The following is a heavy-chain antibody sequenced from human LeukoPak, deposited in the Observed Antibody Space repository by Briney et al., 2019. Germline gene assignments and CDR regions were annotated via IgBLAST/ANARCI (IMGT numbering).Heavy chain of an antibody. CDR2: INSDGSWT. Sequence: GGSLRLSCAASGDYWMHWVRQAPGKGLVWVSHINSDGSWTSYADSAKGPFTISKDNAKNTVYLQMNNLRAEDTAVYYCVSFYETYWGRGTLVTVSS. J-gene: IGHJ4*02. D-gene: IGHD2-2*01. V-gene: IGHV3-74*01. CDR3: VSFYETY. CDR1: GDYW.